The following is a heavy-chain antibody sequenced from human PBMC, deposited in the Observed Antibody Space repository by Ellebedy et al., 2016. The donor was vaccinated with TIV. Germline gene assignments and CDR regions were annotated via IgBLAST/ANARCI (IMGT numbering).Heavy chain of an antibody. CDR3: ARRGGWPSGAFDI. V-gene: IGHV4-59*01. D-gene: IGHD6-19*01. CDR2: IFSSGNT. CDR1: GGSMSSYY. Sequence: MPSETLSLTCTVSGGSMSSYYWSWIRQPPGKGLEWIGYIFSSGNTNYNLSLKSRVNISVDTSKNQFSLKLSSVTAADTAVYYCARRGGWPSGAFDIWGQGTMVTVSS. J-gene: IGHJ3*02.